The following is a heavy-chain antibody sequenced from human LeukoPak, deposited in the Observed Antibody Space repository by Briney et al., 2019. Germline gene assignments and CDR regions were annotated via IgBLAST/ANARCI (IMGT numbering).Heavy chain of an antibody. CDR3: ARLLRSTIVSGTADY. J-gene: IGHJ4*02. V-gene: IGHV1-2*02. D-gene: IGHD3-3*01. CDR1: GYSFTSHY. Sequence: GASVKVSCKASGYSFTSHYIHWLRQAPGQRPEWMGWINPKTGVTNSTEKFQYRVSMTRDTSITTVYMEMRRLRFDDTAVYYCARLLRSTIVSGTADYWGQGTLVIVSS. CDR2: INPKTGVT.